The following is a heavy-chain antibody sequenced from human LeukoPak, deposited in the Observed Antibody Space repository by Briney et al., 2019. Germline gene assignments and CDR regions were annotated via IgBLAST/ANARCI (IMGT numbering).Heavy chain of an antibody. D-gene: IGHD1-26*01. V-gene: IGHV1-2*02. CDR1: GYTFTGYY. Sequence: ASVKVSCKASGYTFTGYYMHWVRQAPGQGLEWMGWINPNSGGTNYAQKLQGRVTMTRDTSISTAYMELRSLRSDDTAVYYCARVSASGSYSNFDYWGQGTLVTVSS. J-gene: IGHJ4*02. CDR3: ARVSASGSYSNFDY. CDR2: INPNSGGT.